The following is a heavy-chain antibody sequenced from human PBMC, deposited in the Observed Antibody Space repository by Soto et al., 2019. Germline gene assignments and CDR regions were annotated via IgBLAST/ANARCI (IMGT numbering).Heavy chain of an antibody. J-gene: IGHJ4*02. D-gene: IGHD2-15*01. Sequence: QVQLVQSGAAVREPGASVKVSCKASGYTFTSYGISWVRQAPGQGLEWMGWISAYTGDTNYAQKFQGRVTMTADTSTSTAYMELRSLGSDDTAVYFCARKGGGYYYDYWGQGTLVTVSS. CDR3: ARKGGGYYYDY. V-gene: IGHV1-18*01. CDR2: ISAYTGDT. CDR1: GYTFTSYG.